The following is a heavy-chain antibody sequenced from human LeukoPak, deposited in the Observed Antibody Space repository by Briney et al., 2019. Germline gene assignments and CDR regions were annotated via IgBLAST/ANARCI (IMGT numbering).Heavy chain of an antibody. V-gene: IGHV3-30*03. D-gene: IGHD2-8*01. CDR2: ISYDGSNA. J-gene: IGHJ4*02. Sequence: GGSLRLSCAASGFIFNGYSMHWIRQAPGKGLEWVAVISYDGSNAYYEDSVKGRFTISRDNSKYTVDLQMNSLRPEDTAVNYCAAEGSLYYYDFWGKGTLVTVSS. CDR1: GFIFNGYS. CDR3: AAEGSLYYYDF.